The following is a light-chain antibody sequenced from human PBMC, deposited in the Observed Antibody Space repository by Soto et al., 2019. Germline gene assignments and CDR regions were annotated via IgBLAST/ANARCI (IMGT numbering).Light chain of an antibody. CDR3: QHLNSYPLT. CDR2: AAS. CDR1: QGISSY. Sequence: DIQLTQSPSFLSASVGDRVTITCRASQGISSYLAWYQQKPGKAPKLLIYAASTLQSGVPSRFSGSGSGTEFTLTISRLQPEDFATYYCQHLNSYPLTFGPGTKVDIK. V-gene: IGKV1-9*01. J-gene: IGKJ3*01.